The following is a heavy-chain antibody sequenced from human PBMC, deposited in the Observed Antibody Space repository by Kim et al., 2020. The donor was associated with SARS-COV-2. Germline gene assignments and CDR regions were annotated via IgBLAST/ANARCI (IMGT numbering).Heavy chain of an antibody. D-gene: IGHD6-19*01. V-gene: IGHV3-66*01. J-gene: IGHJ6*02. CDR1: GFTVSSNY. CDR2: IYSGGST. Sequence: GGSLRLSCAASGFTVSSNYMSWVRQAPGKGLEWVSVIYSGGSTYYADSVKGRFTISRDNSKNTLYLQMNSLRAEDTAVYYCARDSGSSGWYHYYYGMDVWGQGTTVTVSS. CDR3: ARDSGSSGWYHYYYGMDV.